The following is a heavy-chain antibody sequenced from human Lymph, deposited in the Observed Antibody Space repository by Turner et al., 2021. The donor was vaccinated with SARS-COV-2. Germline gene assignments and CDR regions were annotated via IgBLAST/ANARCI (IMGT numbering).Heavy chain of an antibody. Sequence: QVQLVESGGGVVQPGRSMRLSCAASGFTFSSYGMHWVRQAPGKGLEWVAVIWYDGSNKYYADSVKGRFTISRDNSKNTLYLQMNSLRAEDTAVYYCARETGYYDSSCPKGFQHWGQGTLVTVSS. V-gene: IGHV3-33*01. CDR2: IWYDGSNK. D-gene: IGHD3-22*01. CDR3: ARETGYYDSSCPKGFQH. J-gene: IGHJ1*01. CDR1: GFTFSSYG.